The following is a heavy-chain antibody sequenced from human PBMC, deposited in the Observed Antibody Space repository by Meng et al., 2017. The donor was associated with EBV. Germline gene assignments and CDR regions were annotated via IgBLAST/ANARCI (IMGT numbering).Heavy chain of an antibody. CDR3: VRGPPVGVPGPGDY. Sequence: VHLVQTGAEVKYTGASVKFSCKASGYAFTSYILHWVGQAPGQRLEWMGWINVGVGYTKYSQKLQGRVTISSDTSATTGYMELSSLRSEDTAVYYCVRGPPVGVPGPGDYWGQGTLVTVSS. V-gene: IGHV1-3*01. CDR2: INVGVGYT. D-gene: IGHD2-21*01. CDR1: GYAFTSYI. J-gene: IGHJ4*02.